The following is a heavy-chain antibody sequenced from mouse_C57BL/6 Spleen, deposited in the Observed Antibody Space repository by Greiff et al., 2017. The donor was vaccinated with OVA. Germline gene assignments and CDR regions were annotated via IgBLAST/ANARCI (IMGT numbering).Heavy chain of an antibody. CDR3: AKKTEYYYAMDY. CDR2: ICRGGST. J-gene: IGHJ4*01. D-gene: IGHD4-1*01. CDR1: GFSLTSYG. Sequence: QVQLQQSGPGLVQPSQSLSITCTVSGFSLTSYGVHWVRQSPGKGLEWLGVICRGGSTDYNAAFMSRLSIPKDNSKSQVFCKMNSLQADDTAKYYWAKKTEYYYAMDYWGQGTSVTVSS. V-gene: IGHV2-5*01.